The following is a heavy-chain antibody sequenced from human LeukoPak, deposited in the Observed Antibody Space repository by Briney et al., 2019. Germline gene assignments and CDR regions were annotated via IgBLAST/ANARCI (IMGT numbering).Heavy chain of an antibody. CDR1: GFTFSSYA. Sequence: GRSLRLSCAASGFTFSSYAMHWVRQAPGKGLEWVAVISYDGSNKYYADSVKGRFTISRDNSKNTLYLQTNSLRAEDTAVYYCARDRAAAGTRWFDPWGQGTMVTVSS. V-gene: IGHV3-30*01. CDR3: ARDRAAAGTRWFDP. CDR2: ISYDGSNK. D-gene: IGHD6-13*01. J-gene: IGHJ5*02.